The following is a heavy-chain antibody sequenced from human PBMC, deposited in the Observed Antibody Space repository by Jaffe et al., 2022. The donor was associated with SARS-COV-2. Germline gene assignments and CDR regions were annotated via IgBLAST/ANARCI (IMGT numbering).Heavy chain of an antibody. Sequence: EVQLVESGGGLVQPGGSLRLSCAASGFTVSSNYMSWVRQAPGKGLEWVSVIYSGGSTYYADSVKGRFTISRDNSKNTLYLQMNSLRAEDTAVYYCARDFFGSSGRAFDYWGQGTLVTVSS. J-gene: IGHJ4*02. CDR3: ARDFFGSSGRAFDY. V-gene: IGHV3-66*02. CDR1: GFTVSSNY. D-gene: IGHD6-19*01. CDR2: IYSGGST.